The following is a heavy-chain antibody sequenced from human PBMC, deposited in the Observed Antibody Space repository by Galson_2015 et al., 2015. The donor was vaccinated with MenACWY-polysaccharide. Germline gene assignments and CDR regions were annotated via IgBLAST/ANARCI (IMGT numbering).Heavy chain of an antibody. D-gene: IGHD3/OR15-3a*01. J-gene: IGHJ3*01. CDR2: IKQSGSDT. V-gene: IGHV3-7*01. CDR1: GFPFSDSG. CDR3: ARARSWTGYFAFDF. Sequence: SLRLSCAASGFPFSDSGMTWVRQAPGKGLEWVATIKQSGSDTYYVDSVEGRFTISRDNAKNSLYLQMNSLRAEDTAVYYCARARSWTGYFAFDFWGQGTMVAVSS.